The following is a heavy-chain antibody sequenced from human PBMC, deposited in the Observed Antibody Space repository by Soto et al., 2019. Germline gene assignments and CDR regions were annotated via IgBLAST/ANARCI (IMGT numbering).Heavy chain of an antibody. CDR3: AKDGSLVPVSYYYYGMDV. J-gene: IGHJ6*02. V-gene: IGHV3-30*18. Sequence: QVQLVESGGGVVQPGRSLRLSCAASGFTFSSYGMHWVRQAPGKGLEWVAVISYDGSNKYYADSVKGRFTISRDNSKNTLYLQMNSLRAEDTAVYYCAKDGSLVPVSYYYYGMDVWGQGTTVTVSS. D-gene: IGHD6-6*01. CDR1: GFTFSSYG. CDR2: ISYDGSNK.